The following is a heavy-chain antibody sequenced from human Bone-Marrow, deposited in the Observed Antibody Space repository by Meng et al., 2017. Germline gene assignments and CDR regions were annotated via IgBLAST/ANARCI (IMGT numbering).Heavy chain of an antibody. D-gene: IGHD5-18*01. J-gene: IGHJ4*02. CDR2: IYPGDSDT. Sequence: GGSLRLSCKGSGYSFTSYWIGWVRQMPGKGLEWMGIIYPGDSDTRYSPSFQGQVTISADKSISTPYLQWSSLKASDTAMYYCARQLGQLWVPNFDYWGQGTLVTVSS. CDR3: ARQLGQLWVPNFDY. CDR1: GYSFTSYW. V-gene: IGHV5-51*01.